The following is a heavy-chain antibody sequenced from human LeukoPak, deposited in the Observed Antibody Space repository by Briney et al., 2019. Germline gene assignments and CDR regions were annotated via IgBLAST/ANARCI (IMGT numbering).Heavy chain of an antibody. CDR2: IYPGDFDT. Sequence: GESLKISCKGSGYSFSSYWIAWVRQMPGKGLEWMGIIYPGDFDTRYSPSFQGQVTSSADKSINTAYLQWTSLKASDTAMYYCARRNRDGYNDVDYWGQGTLVTVSS. J-gene: IGHJ4*02. CDR1: GYSFSSYW. D-gene: IGHD5-24*01. CDR3: ARRNRDGYNDVDY. V-gene: IGHV5-51*01.